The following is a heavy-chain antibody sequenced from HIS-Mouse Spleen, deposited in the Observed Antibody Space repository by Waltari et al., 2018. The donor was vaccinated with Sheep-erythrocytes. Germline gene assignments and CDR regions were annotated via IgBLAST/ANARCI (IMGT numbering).Heavy chain of an antibody. Sequence: GVVQPGRSLRLSCAASGFTFSSYDMHWVRQAPGKGLEWVAVISYDGSNKYYADSVKGRCTISRENSKNTLYLQMNSLRAEDTAVYYCAKVRTVNYWYFDLWGRGTLVTVSS. CDR3: AKVRTVNYWYFDL. CDR2: ISYDGSNK. V-gene: IGHV3-30*18. J-gene: IGHJ2*01. D-gene: IGHD1-1*01. CDR1: GFTFSSYD.